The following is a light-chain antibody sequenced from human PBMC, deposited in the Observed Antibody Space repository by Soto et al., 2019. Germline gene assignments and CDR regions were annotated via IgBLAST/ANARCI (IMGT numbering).Light chain of an antibody. CDR2: DAS. J-gene: IGKJ1*01. V-gene: IGKV3-15*01. CDR3: QQYNNWPPGT. CDR1: QSVSGN. Sequence: EIVMTQSPATLSVSPGEGATLSCRASQSVSGNLAWYQQKPGQAPRLLIYDASTRATGIPARFSGSGSGTEFTLTISGLQSEYFAIYYCQQYNNWPPGTFGQGTKVDIK.